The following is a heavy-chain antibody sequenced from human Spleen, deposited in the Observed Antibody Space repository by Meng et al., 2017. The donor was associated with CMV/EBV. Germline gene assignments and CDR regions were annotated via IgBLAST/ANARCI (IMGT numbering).Heavy chain of an antibody. Sequence: GGSLRLSCAASGFTFSSYRMNWVRQAPGKGLEWVSSIGSSSDYIYYADSVKGRFTISRDNARNSLFLQMNSLSVEDTALYYCARELSVRPGTCDCWGQGTLVTVSS. CDR3: ARELSVRPGTCDC. V-gene: IGHV3-21*01. J-gene: IGHJ4*02. CDR2: IGSSSDYI. CDR1: GFTFSSYR. D-gene: IGHD6-13*01.